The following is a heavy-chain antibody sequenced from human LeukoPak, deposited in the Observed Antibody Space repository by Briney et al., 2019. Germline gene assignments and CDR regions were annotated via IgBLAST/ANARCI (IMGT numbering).Heavy chain of an antibody. CDR3: AGRNAYNSAY. D-gene: IGHD5-24*01. Sequence: GGSLRLSCAASEFTFSSYAMSWIRQAPGKGLEWVSYITSSGSTIYYADSVKGRFTISRDNAKNSLYLQMNSLRAEDTAVYYCAGRNAYNSAYWGQGTLVTVSS. CDR2: ITSSGSTI. J-gene: IGHJ4*02. CDR1: EFTFSSYA. V-gene: IGHV3-11*01.